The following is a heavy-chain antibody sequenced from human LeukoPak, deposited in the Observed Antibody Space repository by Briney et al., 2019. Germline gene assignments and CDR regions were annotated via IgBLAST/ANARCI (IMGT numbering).Heavy chain of an antibody. J-gene: IGHJ4*02. Sequence: ASVKVSCKASGYTFTGYYMHWVRQAPGQGLEWMGWINTNSGGTNFAQTFQGRVTISRDTSISTAYMELSRLRSDDTAVYYCARGIDYTPFDYWGQGTLVTVSS. CDR1: GYTFTGYY. CDR3: ARGIDYTPFDY. V-gene: IGHV1-2*02. CDR2: INTNSGGT. D-gene: IGHD4-11*01.